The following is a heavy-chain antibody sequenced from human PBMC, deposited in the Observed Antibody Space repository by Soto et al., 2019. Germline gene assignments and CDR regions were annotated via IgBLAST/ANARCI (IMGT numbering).Heavy chain of an antibody. Sequence: PGESLTSFGSVSGCSFTGYWIGWVRQMPGKGLEWMGIIYPGDSDTRYSPSFQGQVTISADKSISTAYLQWSSLKASDTAMYYCARRESKGGALKYAFDYWGQGTLVTVSS. D-gene: IGHD1-26*01. CDR1: GCSFTGYW. J-gene: IGHJ4*02. V-gene: IGHV5-51*01. CDR2: IYPGDSDT. CDR3: ARRESKGGALKYAFDY.